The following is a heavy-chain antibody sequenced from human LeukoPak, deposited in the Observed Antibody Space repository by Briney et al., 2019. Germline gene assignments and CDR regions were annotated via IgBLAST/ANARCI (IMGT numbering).Heavy chain of an antibody. CDR1: GGSISSSSYY. CDR3: SYSYGYYYYMDV. Sequence: SETLSLTCTVSGGSISSSSYYWGWIRQPPGKGLEWIGSISYSGSTYYNSSLKSRVTISVDTSKNQFSPKLSSVTAADTAVYYCSYSYGYYYYMDVWGKGTMVTVSS. J-gene: IGHJ6*03. CDR2: ISYSGST. V-gene: IGHV4-39*01. D-gene: IGHD5-18*01.